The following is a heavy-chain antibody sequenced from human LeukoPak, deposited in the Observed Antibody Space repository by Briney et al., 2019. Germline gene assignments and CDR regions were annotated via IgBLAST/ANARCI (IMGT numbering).Heavy chain of an antibody. J-gene: IGHJ3*02. V-gene: IGHV3-23*01. CDR2: TSGSGGST. Sequence: GGSLRLSCAASGFTFSNTWMTWVRQTPGRGLEWVSATSGSGGSTYYADSVKGRFTISRDNSKNTLYLHMNGLRAEDTAVYYCAKRTPWTGPFDIWGQGTLVTVSS. CDR3: AKRTPWTGPFDI. CDR1: GFTFSNTW. D-gene: IGHD4-23*01.